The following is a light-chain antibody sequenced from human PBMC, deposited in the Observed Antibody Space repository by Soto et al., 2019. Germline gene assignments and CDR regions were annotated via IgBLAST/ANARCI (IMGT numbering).Light chain of an antibody. V-gene: IGKV1-5*01. Sequence: DIQMTQSPSTLYAFVGDRVTIACLASQSIGRWLAWYQQKPGKAPKLLIYDASSLESGVPSRFSGSGSGRDFTLTISSLQPEDFATYYCQQSYSSPRTFGQGPKVDIK. CDR2: DAS. J-gene: IGKJ1*01. CDR3: QQSYSSPRT. CDR1: QSIGRW.